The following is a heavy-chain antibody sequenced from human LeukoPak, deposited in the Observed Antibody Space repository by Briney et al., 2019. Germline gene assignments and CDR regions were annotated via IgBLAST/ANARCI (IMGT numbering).Heavy chain of an antibody. D-gene: IGHD2-2*02. CDR2: ISSSSSYI. Sequence: GGSLRLSCAASGFTFSSYSMNWVRQAPGKGLEWVSSISSSSSYIYYADSVKGRFTISRDNAKNSLYLQMNSLRAEDTAVYYCARDGYCSSTSCYRGYSGSYSYYYYYMDVWGKGTTVTVSS. CDR3: ARDGYCSSTSCYRGYSGSYSYYYYYMDV. J-gene: IGHJ6*03. CDR1: GFTFSSYS. V-gene: IGHV3-21*01.